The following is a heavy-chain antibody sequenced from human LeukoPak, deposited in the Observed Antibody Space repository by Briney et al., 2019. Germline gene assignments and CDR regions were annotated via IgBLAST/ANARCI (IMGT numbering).Heavy chain of an antibody. CDR2: INHSGST. CDR1: GGSFIGYY. V-gene: IGHV4-34*01. Sequence: PSGTLSLTCAVYGGSFIGYYWSWLRQPPGKGLEWIGEINHSGSTNYNPALKSRVTISVDTSKNQFSLKLSSVTAADTAVYYCAGYSGRYPYYMDVWGKGTTVTISS. CDR3: AGYSGRYPYYMDV. J-gene: IGHJ6*03. D-gene: IGHD1-26*01.